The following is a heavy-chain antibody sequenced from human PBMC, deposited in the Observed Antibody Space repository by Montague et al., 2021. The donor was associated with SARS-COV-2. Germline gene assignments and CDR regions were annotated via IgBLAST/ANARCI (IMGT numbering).Heavy chain of an antibody. J-gene: IGHJ6*02. V-gene: IGHV3-30-3*01. CDR2: ISYDGSNK. CDR3: ARAHLGHYYYGMDV. CDR1: GFTFSTYA. D-gene: IGHD3-10*01. Sequence: SLRLSCPASGFTFSTYAMYWVRQAPGKGLEWVAVISYDGSNKYYADSVKGRFTISRDNSKNTLYLQMNSLRAEDTAVYYCARAHLGHYYYGMDVWGQGTTVTVSS.